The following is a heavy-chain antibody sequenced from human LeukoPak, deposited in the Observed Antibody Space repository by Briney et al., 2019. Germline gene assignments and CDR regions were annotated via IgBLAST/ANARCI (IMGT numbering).Heavy chain of an antibody. CDR1: GFTFSTYW. V-gene: IGHV3-7*01. J-gene: IGHJ5*02. CDR2: IKQDGSEK. CDR3: ARDRSSSWYGPNWFDP. D-gene: IGHD6-13*01. Sequence: GGSLRLSCAASGFTFSTYWMSWVRQAPGKGLEWVANIKQDGSEKHYVDSVKGRFTISRDNAKNSLYLQMNSLRAEDTAVYYCARDRSSSWYGPNWFDPWGQGTLVTVSS.